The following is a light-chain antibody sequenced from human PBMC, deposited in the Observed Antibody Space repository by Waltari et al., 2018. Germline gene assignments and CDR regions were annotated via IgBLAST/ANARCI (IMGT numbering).Light chain of an antibody. J-gene: IGLJ2*01. V-gene: IGLV2-14*03. CDR1: SSDVGGYNY. Sequence: HSALTHPASVSGSPGQSITISCTGTSSDVGGYNYVSWYQQHPGKAPKLMIYDVSNRPSGVSNRFSGSKSGNTASLTISRLQAEDEADYYCSSYISSDTLELFGGGTSLTVL. CDR2: DVS. CDR3: SSYISSDTLEL.